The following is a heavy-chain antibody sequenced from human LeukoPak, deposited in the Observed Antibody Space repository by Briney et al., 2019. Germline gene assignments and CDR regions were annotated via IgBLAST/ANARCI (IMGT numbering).Heavy chain of an antibody. CDR3: ARHNSTGWYYFDY. CDR1: GYSFSSYW. Sequence: PGESLKISCKGSGYSFSSYWISWVRQMPGKGPEWMGRIDPSDSYSNYSPSFQGHVTISADKSISTAYLQWGSLQASDTARYYCARHNSTGWYYFDYWGQGTLVTVSS. D-gene: IGHD6-19*01. J-gene: IGHJ4*02. V-gene: IGHV5-10-1*01. CDR2: IDPSDSYS.